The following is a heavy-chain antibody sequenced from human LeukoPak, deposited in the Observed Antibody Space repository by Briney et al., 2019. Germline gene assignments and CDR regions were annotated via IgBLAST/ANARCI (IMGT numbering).Heavy chain of an antibody. Sequence: GGSLRLSCEASGFTFSRYWMHWVRQAPGKGLLWVSRIKSDGKTNYADSVKGRFTISRDNAKNTVSLQMDSLRAEDTGVYYCARAPSEVGGYYPEYFRHWGQGTLVTVSS. CDR2: IKSDGKT. D-gene: IGHD3-22*01. J-gene: IGHJ1*01. V-gene: IGHV3-74*01. CDR3: ARAPSEVGGYYPEYFRH. CDR1: GFTFSRYW.